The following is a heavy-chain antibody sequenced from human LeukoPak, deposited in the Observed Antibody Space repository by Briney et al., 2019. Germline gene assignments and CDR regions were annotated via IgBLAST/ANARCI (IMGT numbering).Heavy chain of an antibody. CDR3: AKSQLDLDY. D-gene: IGHD1-1*01. J-gene: IGHJ4*02. CDR2: ISYDGSNQ. V-gene: IGHV3-30*04. CDR1: GFTFSNYA. Sequence: GRSLRLSCAASGFTFSNYAMHWVRQAPGKGLEWVTVISYDGSNQYYADFVKGRFTISRDNSKNTLYLQMNNLRAEDTAVYYCAKSQLDLDYWGQGTLVTASS.